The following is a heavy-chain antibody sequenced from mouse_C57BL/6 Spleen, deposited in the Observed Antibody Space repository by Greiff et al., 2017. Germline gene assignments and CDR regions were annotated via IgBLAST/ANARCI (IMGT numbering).Heavy chain of an antibody. CDR3: VRGGPNWDDYAMDY. J-gene: IGHJ4*01. CDR2: IRSKSSNYAT. V-gene: IGHV10-3*01. D-gene: IGHD4-1*01. Sequence: EVQLVESGGGLVQPKGSLKLSCAASGFTFNTYAMHWVRQAPGKGLEWVARIRSKSSNYATYYADSVKDRFTISRDDSQSMLYLQMNNLKTEDTAMYYCVRGGPNWDDYAMDYWGQGTSVTVSS. CDR1: GFTFNTYA.